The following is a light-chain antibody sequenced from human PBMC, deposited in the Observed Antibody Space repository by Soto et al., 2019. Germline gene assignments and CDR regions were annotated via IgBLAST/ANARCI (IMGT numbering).Light chain of an antibody. V-gene: IGLV2-14*01. CDR1: SRDVGGSNY. CDR2: EVS. J-gene: IGLJ1*01. CDR3: SSYTSSNTLEV. Sequence: QSALIQPASVSGSPGQSITISCTGTSRDVGGSNYVSWYQHHPHRAPKLLIYEVSYRPSVVSSRFSGSKSGNTASLTISGLQAEDEADYYCSSYTSSNTLEVFGVGTKLTVL.